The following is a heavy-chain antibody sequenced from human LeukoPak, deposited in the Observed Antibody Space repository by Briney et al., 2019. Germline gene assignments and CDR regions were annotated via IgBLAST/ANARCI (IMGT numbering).Heavy chain of an antibody. Sequence: PGGSLRLSCAASGFTFSSYRMNWVRQAPGKGLEWVSYISSSSSTIYYADSVKGRFTISRDNAKNSLYLQMNSLRAEDTAVYYCAKVNYYDSSGGGYYYYYYMDVWGKGTTVTISS. J-gene: IGHJ6*03. CDR3: AKVNYYDSSGGGYYYYYYMDV. CDR1: GFTFSSYR. V-gene: IGHV3-48*01. CDR2: ISSSSSTI. D-gene: IGHD3-22*01.